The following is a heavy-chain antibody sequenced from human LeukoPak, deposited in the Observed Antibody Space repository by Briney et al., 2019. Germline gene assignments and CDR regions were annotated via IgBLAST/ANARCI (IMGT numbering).Heavy chain of an antibody. CDR3: ARGYWNYVYYGSGSYDY. V-gene: IGHV4-61*09. CDR1: GGSISSGSYC. J-gene: IGHJ4*02. Sequence: SETLSLTCTVSGGSISSGSYCWSWIRQPAGKGLEWIGHIYTSGNTNYNPSLKSRVTISVDTSKNQFSLKLSSVTAADTAVYYCARGYWNYVYYGSGSYDYWGQGTLVTVSS. D-gene: IGHD3-10*01. CDR2: IYTSGNT.